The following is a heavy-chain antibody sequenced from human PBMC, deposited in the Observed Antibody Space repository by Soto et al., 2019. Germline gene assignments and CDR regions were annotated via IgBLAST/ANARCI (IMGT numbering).Heavy chain of an antibody. Sequence: EVQLVESGGGLVQPGGSLRLSCAVSGFTFSGYWMHWVRQAPGKGLVWVSRINSDGSTTSYADSVKGRFTISRDNAKNTRYLQMDSRRAEDTAVYYCASAKIGDYFQVYWGQGTLVTVSS. V-gene: IGHV3-74*01. CDR3: ASAKIGDYFQVY. J-gene: IGHJ4*02. CDR1: GFTFSGYW. D-gene: IGHD4-17*01. CDR2: INSDGSTT.